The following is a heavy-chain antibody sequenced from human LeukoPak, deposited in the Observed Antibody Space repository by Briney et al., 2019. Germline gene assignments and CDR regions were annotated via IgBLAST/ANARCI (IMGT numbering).Heavy chain of an antibody. V-gene: IGHV3-53*01. J-gene: IGHJ6*02. CDR3: ARAGTVRGYSYVSGMDV. CDR2: IYSGGST. D-gene: IGHD5-18*01. Sequence: PGGSLRLSCAASGFTVSSNYMSWVRQAPGKGLEWVSVIYSGGSTYYADSVKGRFTISRDNSKNTLYLQMNSLRAEDTAVYYCARAGTVRGYSYVSGMDVWGQGTTVTVSS. CDR1: GFTVSSNY.